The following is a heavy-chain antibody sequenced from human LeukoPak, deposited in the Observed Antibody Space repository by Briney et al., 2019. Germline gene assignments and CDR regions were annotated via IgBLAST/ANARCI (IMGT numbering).Heavy chain of an antibody. CDR1: GFTFSSYE. V-gene: IGHV3-48*03. J-gene: IGHJ3*02. CDR2: ISSSGSTI. CDR3: ARDPDYGDEGAFDI. Sequence: PGGSLRLSCAASGFTFSSYEMIWVRQAPGKGLEWGSYISSSGSTIYCADSVKGRFTISRDNAKNSLYLQMNSLRAEDTAVYYCARDPDYGDEGAFDIWGQGTMVTVSS. D-gene: IGHD4-17*01.